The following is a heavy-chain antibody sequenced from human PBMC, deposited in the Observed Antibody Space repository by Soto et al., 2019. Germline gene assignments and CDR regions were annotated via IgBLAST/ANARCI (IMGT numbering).Heavy chain of an antibody. J-gene: IGHJ5*02. CDR1: GYTFTSYG. CDR2: ISAYNGNT. Sequence: QVQLVQSGAEVKKPGASVKVSCKASGYTFTSYGISWVRQAPGQGLEWMGWISAYNGNTNYAQKLQGRVTMTTDTSTSTAYMELRSLRSDDTAVYYCARVAPPVWFGELPQPYNWFDPWGQGTLVTVSS. V-gene: IGHV1-18*04. D-gene: IGHD3-10*01. CDR3: ARVAPPVWFGELPQPYNWFDP.